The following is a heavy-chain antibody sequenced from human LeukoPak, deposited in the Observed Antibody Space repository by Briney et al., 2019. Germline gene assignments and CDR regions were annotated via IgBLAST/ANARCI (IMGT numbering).Heavy chain of an antibody. D-gene: IGHD3-16*01. CDR2: MNPNSGNT. V-gene: IGHV1-8*03. CDR1: GYSFTSYD. CDR3: ARAGAGGGNPLDP. Sequence: ASVKVSCKASGYSFTSYDINWVRQATGQGLEWMGWMNPNSGNTGYAQKFQGRGTITRNASISTAYVELSRLRSEDTAVYYCARAGAGGGNPLDPWGQGTLVTVSS. J-gene: IGHJ5*02.